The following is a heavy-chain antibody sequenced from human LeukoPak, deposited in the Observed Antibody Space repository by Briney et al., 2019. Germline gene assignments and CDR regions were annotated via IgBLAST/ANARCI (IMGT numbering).Heavy chain of an antibody. D-gene: IGHD1-1*01. V-gene: IGHV1-46*01. CDR1: GYTFTSYY. Sequence: ASVKVSCKASGYTFTSYYMHWMRQAPGQGLEWMGIINPSGGSTTYAQKFQGRVTMTRDTSTSTVYMELSSLRAEDTAVYYCVRDFMYNTACTGCWGQGTLVTVSS. J-gene: IGHJ4*02. CDR3: VRDFMYNTACTGC. CDR2: INPSGGST.